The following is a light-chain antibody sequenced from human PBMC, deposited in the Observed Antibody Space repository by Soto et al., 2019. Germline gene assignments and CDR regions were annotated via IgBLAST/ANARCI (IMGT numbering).Light chain of an antibody. CDR1: SSNIGAGYD. CDR2: GNS. Sequence: QSVLTQPPSVSGAPGQRVTISCTGSSSNIGAGYDVHWYQQLPGTAPKLLIYGNSNRPSGVPDRFSGSKFGTSASLAITGLQAEDEADYYCQSYDSSLFWVFGGGTQLTVL. V-gene: IGLV1-40*01. CDR3: QSYDSSLFWV. J-gene: IGLJ3*02.